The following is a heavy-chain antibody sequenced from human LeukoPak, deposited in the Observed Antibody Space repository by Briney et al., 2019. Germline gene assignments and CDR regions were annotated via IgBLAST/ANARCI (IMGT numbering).Heavy chain of an antibody. CDR1: GFTFSDYY. Sequence: PGGSLRLSCAASGFTFSDYYMSWIRQAPGKGLEWVSYISSSGSTIYYADSVKGRFTISRDNAKKSLYLQMNSLSAEDTAVYYCARDQNNYGYLGDYWGQGTLVSVSS. V-gene: IGHV3-11*04. J-gene: IGHJ4*02. D-gene: IGHD5-18*01. CDR2: ISSSGSTI. CDR3: ARDQNNYGYLGDY.